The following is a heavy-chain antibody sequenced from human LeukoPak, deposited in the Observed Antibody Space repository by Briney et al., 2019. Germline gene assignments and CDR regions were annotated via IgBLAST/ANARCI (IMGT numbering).Heavy chain of an antibody. J-gene: IGHJ6*02. CDR3: ARDLLYGSGSYYRPRAYYYYGMDV. CDR2: ISSSGSTI. Sequence: GGFLRLSCAASGFTFSGYYMSWIRQAPGRGLEWVSYISSSGSTIYYADSVKGRFTISRDNAKNSLYLQMNSLRAEDTAVYYCARDLLYGSGSYYRPRAYYYYGMDVWGQGTTVTVSS. D-gene: IGHD3-10*01. CDR1: GFTFSGYY. V-gene: IGHV3-11*01.